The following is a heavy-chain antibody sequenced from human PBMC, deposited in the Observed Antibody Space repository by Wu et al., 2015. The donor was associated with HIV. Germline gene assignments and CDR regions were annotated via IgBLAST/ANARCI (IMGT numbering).Heavy chain of an antibody. D-gene: IGHD3-3*02. V-gene: IGHV1-2*02. Sequence: VQLVQFGSEVKKSGASVNVSCKASGYTFTDYYLHWVRQAPGQGLQWMGWINPETGNTNYAQTFKGRITMTSDTSINTAYMVLTGLKSNDTALYYCARDWQFHVIFDDYYIDVWGEGTTVIVSS. CDR1: GYTFTDYY. J-gene: IGHJ6*03. CDR3: ARDWQFHVIFDDYYIDV. CDR2: INPETGNT.